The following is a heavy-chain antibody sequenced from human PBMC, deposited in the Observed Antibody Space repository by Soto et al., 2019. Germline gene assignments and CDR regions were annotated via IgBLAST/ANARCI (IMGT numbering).Heavy chain of an antibody. CDR2: ISWNSGSI. CDR3: TKVYSSSWYNYFDY. CDR1: GFIFDDYA. Sequence: PGGSLRLSCAASGFIFDDYAMHWVRQAPGKGLEWVSGISWNSGSIGYADSVKGRFTISRDNAKNSLYLQMNSLRAEDTALYYCTKVYSSSWYNYFDYWGQGTLVTVSS. J-gene: IGHJ4*02. D-gene: IGHD6-13*01. V-gene: IGHV3-9*01.